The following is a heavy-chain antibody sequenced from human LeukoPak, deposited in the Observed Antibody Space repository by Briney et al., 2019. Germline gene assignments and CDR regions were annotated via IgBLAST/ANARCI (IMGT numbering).Heavy chain of an antibody. Sequence: GGSLRLSCAASGFTFSSYAMSWVRQAPGKGLEWVSAISGSGGSTYYADSVKGRFTISRDNSKNTLYLQMNSLRAEDTAVYYCAKDRNVLRFLEWLFIGQIFDYWGQGTLVTVSS. V-gene: IGHV3-23*01. J-gene: IGHJ4*02. CDR2: ISGSGGST. CDR1: GFTFSSYA. D-gene: IGHD3-3*01. CDR3: AKDRNVLRFLEWLFIGQIFDY.